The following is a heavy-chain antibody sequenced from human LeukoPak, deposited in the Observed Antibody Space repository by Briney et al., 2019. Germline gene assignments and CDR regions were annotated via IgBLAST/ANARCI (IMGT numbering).Heavy chain of an antibody. CDR2: INHSGST. D-gene: IGHD3-9*01. CDR3: ARGGLRYFDWLSV. CDR1: GGSFSVFY. Sequence: SETLSLTCAVYGGSFSVFYWSWIRQPPGKGLEWIGEINHSGSTNYNPSLKSRVTISVDTSKNQFSLKLSSVTAADTAVYYCARGGLRYFDWLSVWGQGTLVTVSS. J-gene: IGHJ4*02. V-gene: IGHV4-34*01.